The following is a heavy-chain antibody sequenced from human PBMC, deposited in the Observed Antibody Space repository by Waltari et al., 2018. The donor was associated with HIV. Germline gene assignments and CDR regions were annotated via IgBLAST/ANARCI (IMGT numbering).Heavy chain of an antibody. D-gene: IGHD6-19*01. CDR3: ARYSSAWTGFDY. J-gene: IGHJ4*02. CDR2: IYYTGST. Sequence: QVQLQESGPGLVKPSETLSLICTVSGGSISNYYWGWIRQPPGKGLEWIGYIYYTGSTHYNPSLKSRVTISVDTSKNQFSLTLTSVTAADTAQYYCARYSSAWTGFDYWGQGTLVTVSS. V-gene: IGHV4-59*01. CDR1: GGSISNYY.